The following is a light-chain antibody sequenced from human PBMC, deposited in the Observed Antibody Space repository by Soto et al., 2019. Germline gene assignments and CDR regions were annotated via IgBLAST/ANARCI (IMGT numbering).Light chain of an antibody. V-gene: IGLV2-23*01. Sequence: QSALTQPASVSGSPGQSITISCTGTSSDVGSYNLVSWYQQHPGKAPKLMIYEGSKRPSGVSNRFSCSKSGNTASLTISGLQAEDEADYYWCSYAGSSTCVFGGGTQLTVL. CDR1: SSDVGSYNL. CDR3: CSYAGSSTCV. CDR2: EGS. J-gene: IGLJ3*02.